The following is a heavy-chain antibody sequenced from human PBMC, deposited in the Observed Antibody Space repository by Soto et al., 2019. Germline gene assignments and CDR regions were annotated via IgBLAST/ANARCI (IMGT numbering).Heavy chain of an antibody. CDR1: GYSVSITDYY. D-gene: IGHD2-15*01. J-gene: IGHJ6*02. Sequence: SATLSLTCSVSGYSVSITDYYLSWIRHPPGKGLEWIGSMFYSGLTYYNPSLKSRVTLSVDTSKNQFSVRLNSVTAADTAVYYCAPLSVSLSGPYGIHVWGQGTTVTVSS. CDR3: APLSVSLSGPYGIHV. CDR2: MFYSGLT. V-gene: IGHV4-39*01.